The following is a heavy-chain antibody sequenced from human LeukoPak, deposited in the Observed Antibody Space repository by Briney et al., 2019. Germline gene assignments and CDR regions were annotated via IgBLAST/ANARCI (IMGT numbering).Heavy chain of an antibody. J-gene: IGHJ4*02. D-gene: IGHD7-27*01. CDR3: ATDFNWAWNY. V-gene: IGHV3-30*02. Sequence: GGSLRLSCVASGFSFSTYGMHWVRQAPGKGLEWVSFIRHVGNDKYSQSVKGRFTISRDDSKNTQYLQMNSLRGEDTAVYYCATDFNWAWNYWGQGTLVTVSS. CDR1: GFSFSTYG. CDR2: IRHVGND.